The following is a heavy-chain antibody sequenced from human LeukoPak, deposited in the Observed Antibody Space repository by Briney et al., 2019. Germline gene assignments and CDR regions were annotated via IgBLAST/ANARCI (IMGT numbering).Heavy chain of an antibody. Sequence: ASVKVSCKASGYTFTSYYMHWVRQAPGQGLEWMGIINPNSGSTSYAQKFQGRVTMTRDTSTSTVYMELSSLRSDDRAVYYCARVGSALTAPNFDYWGQGTLVTVSS. D-gene: IGHD6-25*01. CDR1: GYTFTSYY. J-gene: IGHJ4*02. V-gene: IGHV1-46*01. CDR2: INPNSGST. CDR3: ARVGSALTAPNFDY.